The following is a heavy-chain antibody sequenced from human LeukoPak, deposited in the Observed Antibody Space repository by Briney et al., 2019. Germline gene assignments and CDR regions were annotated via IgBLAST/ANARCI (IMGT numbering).Heavy chain of an antibody. J-gene: IGHJ4*02. CDR1: GFTSSSYA. Sequence: SGGSLRLSCAASGFTSSSYAMSWVRQAPGKGLEWVSAISGSGGSTYYADSVKGRFTISRDNSKNTLYLQMNSLRAEDTAVYYCAKDRTLRDYGDYGPDYYFDYWGQGTLVTVSS. D-gene: IGHD4-17*01. CDR3: AKDRTLRDYGDYGPDYYFDY. CDR2: ISGSGGST. V-gene: IGHV3-23*01.